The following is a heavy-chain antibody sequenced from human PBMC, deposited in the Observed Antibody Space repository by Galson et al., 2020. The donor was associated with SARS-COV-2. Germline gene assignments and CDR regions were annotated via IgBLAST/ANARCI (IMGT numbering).Heavy chain of an antibody. V-gene: IGHV3-23*01. D-gene: IGHD2-21*01. Sequence: GGSLRLSCAASGFTFSSYAMSWVRQAPGKGLEWVSAISASGGSTYYADSVKGRFTISRDNSKRTLYLQMNSLRGGDTAIYYCAGGQAVWQPPGYWGQGTLVTVSS. CDR1: GFTFSSYA. CDR3: AGGQAVWQPPGY. J-gene: IGHJ4*02. CDR2: ISASGGST.